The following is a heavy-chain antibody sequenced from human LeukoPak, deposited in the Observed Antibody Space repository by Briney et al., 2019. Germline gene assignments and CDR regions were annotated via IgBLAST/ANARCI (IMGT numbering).Heavy chain of an antibody. V-gene: IGHV1-18*01. D-gene: IGHD1-26*01. CDR2: ISANSGKA. CDR1: GYTFTTFG. J-gene: IGHJ4*02. Sequence: ASVKVSCKASGYTFTTFGISWVRQAPGQGLEWMGWISANSGKADYAQKFQGRVTVTTDTSTSTAYMELRSLRSDDTAVYYCARAYSGSIRGSGYWGQGTLVTVSS. CDR3: ARAYSGSIRGSGY.